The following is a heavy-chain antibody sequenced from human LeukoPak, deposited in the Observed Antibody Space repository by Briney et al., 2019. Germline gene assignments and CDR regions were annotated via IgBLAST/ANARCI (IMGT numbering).Heavy chain of an antibody. J-gene: IGHJ4*02. Sequence: GGSLRLSCATSGFTFGIHYMSWVRQAPGRGPEWISYISGSGGDIAYADSVKGRFTISRDNAKNLLLLQMNSMRVEDTAVYHCVRHSGRAGGQWGQGALLGVSS. D-gene: IGHD3-10*01. CDR1: GFTFGIHY. CDR3: VRHSGRAGGQ. CDR2: ISGSGGDI. V-gene: IGHV3/OR16-9*01.